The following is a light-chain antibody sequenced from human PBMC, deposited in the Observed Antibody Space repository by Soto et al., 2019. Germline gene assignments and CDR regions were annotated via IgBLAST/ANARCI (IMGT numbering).Light chain of an antibody. CDR3: AAWDDSLSGVV. V-gene: IGLV2-8*01. CDR2: EVT. J-gene: IGLJ2*01. CDR1: SSDVGGYNY. Sequence: QSALTQPPSASGSPGQSVTISCTGTSSDVGGYNYVSWYQQHPGKAPKLIIYEVTKRPSGVPDRFSGSKSDNTASLTVSGLQAEDEADFYCAAWDDSLSGVVFGGGTKLTVL.